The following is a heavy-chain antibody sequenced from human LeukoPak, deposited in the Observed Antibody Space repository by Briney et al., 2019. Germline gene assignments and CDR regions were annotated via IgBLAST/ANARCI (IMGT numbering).Heavy chain of an antibody. V-gene: IGHV4-4*02. CDR2: IYHSGST. CDR3: AKSGQIEYYGSGSYYKPAYYFDY. CDR1: GGSISSSNW. D-gene: IGHD3-10*01. Sequence: PSGTLSLTCAVSGGSISSSNWWSWVRQPPGKGLEWIGEIYHSGSTNYNPSLKSRVTISVDKSKNQFSLKLSSVTAADTAVYYCAKSGQIEYYGSGSYYKPAYYFDYWGQGTLVTVSS. J-gene: IGHJ4*02.